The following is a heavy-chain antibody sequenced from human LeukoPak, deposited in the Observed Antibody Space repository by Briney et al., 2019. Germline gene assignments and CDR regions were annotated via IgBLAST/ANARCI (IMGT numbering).Heavy chain of an antibody. CDR2: IGTAGDT. J-gene: IGHJ6*03. Sequence: GGSLRLSCAASGFAFSSFDMHWVRQPTGQGLEWVSTIGTAGDTYYPGSVEGRFTLSRDNAKNSLYLQMNSLTAGDTAVYYCARGPPRGKYYYMDVWGKGTTVTVSS. CDR1: GFAFSSFD. CDR3: ARGPPRGKYYYMDV. D-gene: IGHD1-1*01. V-gene: IGHV3-13*01.